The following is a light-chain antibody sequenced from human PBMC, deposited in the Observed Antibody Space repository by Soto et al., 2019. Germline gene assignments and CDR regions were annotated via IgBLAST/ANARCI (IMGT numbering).Light chain of an antibody. CDR2: GAS. J-gene: IGKJ1*01. V-gene: IGKV1-6*01. Sequence: AIQMTQSPSSLSASVGDRVTITCRASQDISDDVGWYQQTPGKAPTLLISGASRLQSGVPSRFSGSGSGAAFTLPITSLRPEDSATYYCLQNHNYPRTFGQGTKVQI. CDR3: LQNHNYPRT. CDR1: QDISDD.